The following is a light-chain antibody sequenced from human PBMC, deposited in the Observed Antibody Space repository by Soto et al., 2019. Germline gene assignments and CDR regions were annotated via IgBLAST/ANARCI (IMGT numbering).Light chain of an antibody. J-gene: IGLJ2*01. CDR1: SSDVGGYNY. CDR3: NSYAGSNNFYVV. Sequence: QSVLTQPPSASGSPGQSVTISCTGTSSDVGGYNYVSWYQQHPGKAPKLMIYEVSKRPSGVPDRFSGSKSGNTASLTVSGLQAEDEADYYYNSYAGSNNFYVVFGGGTQLTVL. V-gene: IGLV2-8*01. CDR2: EVS.